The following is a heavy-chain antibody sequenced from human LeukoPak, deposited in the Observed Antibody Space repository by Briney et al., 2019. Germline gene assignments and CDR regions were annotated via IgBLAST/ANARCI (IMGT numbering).Heavy chain of an antibody. CDR3: ARGYCSGGSCYELTDY. D-gene: IGHD2-15*01. CDR2: INPNSGGT. Sequence: ASVKVSCKASGYTFTGYYMHWVRQAPGQGLEWMGWINPNSGGTNYAQKFQGRATMTRDTSISTAYMELSRLRPDDTAVYYCARGYCSGGSCYELTDYWGQGTLVTVSS. CDR1: GYTFTGYY. V-gene: IGHV1-2*02. J-gene: IGHJ4*02.